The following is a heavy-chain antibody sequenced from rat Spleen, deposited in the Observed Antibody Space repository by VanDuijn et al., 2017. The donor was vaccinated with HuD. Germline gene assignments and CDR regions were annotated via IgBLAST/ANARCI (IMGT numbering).Heavy chain of an antibody. CDR3: AKSGYYYSGEGDYFDY. D-gene: IGHD1-1*01. CDR2: ISPSGGFS. V-gene: IGHV5S23*01. J-gene: IGHJ2*01. CDR1: GFTFSNYD. Sequence: EVQLVESGGGLVQPGRSLKLSCAASGFTFSNYDMAWVRQAPTKGLEWVTSISPSGGFSYYRDSVKGRFTVSRDNAKNTLYLQMDSLRSEDTATYYCAKSGYYYSGEGDYFDYWGQGVMVTVSS.